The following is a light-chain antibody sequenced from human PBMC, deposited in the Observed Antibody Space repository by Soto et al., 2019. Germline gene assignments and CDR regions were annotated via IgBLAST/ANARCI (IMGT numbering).Light chain of an antibody. CDR3: SSYTSSSTPYV. CDR1: SNEVGGYNY. CDR2: DVT. V-gene: IGLV2-14*01. J-gene: IGLJ1*01. Sequence: RQPGSGAGAPGEGSGISCTGNSNEVGGYNYVSWYQQHPVKAPQLIIYDVTNRPSGVSDRFSGSKSGNTASLTISGLQAEDEADYYCSSYTSSSTPYVFGTGTKVTVL.